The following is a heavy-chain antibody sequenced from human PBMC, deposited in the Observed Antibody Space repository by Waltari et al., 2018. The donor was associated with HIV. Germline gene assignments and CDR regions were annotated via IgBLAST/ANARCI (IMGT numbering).Heavy chain of an antibody. J-gene: IGHJ4*02. CDR2: IYHSGST. V-gene: IGHV4-38-2*02. CDR1: GYSISSGYY. D-gene: IGHD6-19*01. CDR3: ARAYSSGWYWRY. Sequence: QVQLQESGPGLVKPSETLSLTCTVSGYSISSGYYWGWIRQPPGKGLEWIGSIYHSGSTYYNPSLKSRVTISVDTSKNQFSLKLSSVTAADTAVYYCARAYSSGWYWRYWGQGTLVTVSS.